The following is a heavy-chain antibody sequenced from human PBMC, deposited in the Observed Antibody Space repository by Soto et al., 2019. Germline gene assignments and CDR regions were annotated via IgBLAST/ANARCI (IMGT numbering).Heavy chain of an antibody. D-gene: IGHD1-26*01. V-gene: IGHV4-61*01. Sequence: SETLSLTCAVSGGSVSSGSYYWSWIRQPPGKGLEWIGYIYYSGSTNYNPSLKSRVPISVDTSKNQFSLKMSPVTPAATAGDYYARDLVGATDYYFYGMDVWGQGTTVTVSS. CDR3: ARDLVGATDYYFYGMDV. J-gene: IGHJ6*02. CDR1: GGSVSSGSYY. CDR2: IYYSGST.